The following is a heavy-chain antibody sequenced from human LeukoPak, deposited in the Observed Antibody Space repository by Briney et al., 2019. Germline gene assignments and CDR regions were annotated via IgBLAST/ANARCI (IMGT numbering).Heavy chain of an antibody. CDR3: AKVRGSSGYSYYFDY. J-gene: IGHJ4*02. D-gene: IGHD3-22*01. Sequence: GGSLRLSCTASGFTFSSYAMTWVRQAPGKGLEWVSTLSGSGGSTYYADSVKGRFTISRDNSKNTLYLHMSSLRAEDTAVYYCAKVRGSSGYSYYFDYWGQGTLVTVSS. CDR1: GFTFSSYA. V-gene: IGHV3-23*01. CDR2: LSGSGGST.